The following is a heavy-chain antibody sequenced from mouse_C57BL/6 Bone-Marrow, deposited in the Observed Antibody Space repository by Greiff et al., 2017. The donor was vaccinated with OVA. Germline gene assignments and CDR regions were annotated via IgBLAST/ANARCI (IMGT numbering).Heavy chain of an antibody. CDR1: GFSLSTSGMG. CDR2: IYWDDDK. J-gene: IGHJ4*01. D-gene: IGHD3-3*01. CDR3: TRRGGTWYAMDY. V-gene: IGHV8-12*01. Sequence: QVTLKVSGPGILQSSQTLSLTCSFSGFSLSTSGMGVSWIRQPSGIGLVWLAHIYWDDDKRYNPSLKSRLTIAKDTSRNQVFLNSTRVDDADIATYYSTRRGGTWYAMDYWGQGTSVTVSS.